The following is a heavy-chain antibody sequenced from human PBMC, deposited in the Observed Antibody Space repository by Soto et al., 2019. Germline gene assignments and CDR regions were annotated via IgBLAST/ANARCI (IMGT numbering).Heavy chain of an antibody. D-gene: IGHD3-10*01. Sequence: GGSLRLSCAASGFIVSSNYMTWVRQAPGKGLEWVSLVYSGGATHYAASVKGRFTISTHSSQNTLFLQMNSLRTEDTATYYCVRGRYGSEIHWGQGTKVTVSS. CDR1: GFIVSSNY. V-gene: IGHV3-53*04. J-gene: IGHJ4*02. CDR3: VRGRYGSEIH. CDR2: VYSGGAT.